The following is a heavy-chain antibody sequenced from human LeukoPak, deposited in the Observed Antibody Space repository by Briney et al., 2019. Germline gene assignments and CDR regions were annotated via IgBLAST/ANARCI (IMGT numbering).Heavy chain of an antibody. Sequence: GGSLRLSCAASGFTFSSYSMNWVRQAPGKGLEWVSSISSSSSYIYYADSVKGRFTISRDNAKNSLYLQMNSLRAEDTAVYYCARDAPGSGSPPYWGQGTLVTVSS. CDR3: ARDAPGSGSPPY. D-gene: IGHD3-10*01. J-gene: IGHJ4*02. CDR2: ISSSSSYI. CDR1: GFTFSSYS. V-gene: IGHV3-21*01.